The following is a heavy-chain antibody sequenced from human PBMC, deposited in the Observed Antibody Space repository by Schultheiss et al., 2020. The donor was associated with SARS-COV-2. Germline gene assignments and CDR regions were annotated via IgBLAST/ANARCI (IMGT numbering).Heavy chain of an antibody. V-gene: IGHV1-2*04. Sequence: ASVKVSCKASGYTFTGYYMHWVRQAPGQGLEWMGWINANSGGTNYAQKFQGWVTMTRDTSISTAYMELSRLRSDDTAVYYCAREGKGVGAASAFDIWGQGTMVTVSS. CDR3: AREGKGVGAASAFDI. CDR1: GYTFTGYY. CDR2: INANSGGT. D-gene: IGHD1-26*01. J-gene: IGHJ3*02.